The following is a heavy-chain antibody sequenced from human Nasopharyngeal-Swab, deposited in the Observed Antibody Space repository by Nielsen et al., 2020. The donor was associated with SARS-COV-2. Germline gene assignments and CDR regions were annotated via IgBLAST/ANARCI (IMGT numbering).Heavy chain of an antibody. V-gene: IGHV3-9*01. CDR2: ISWNSGSI. D-gene: IGHD2-2*03. CDR3: AKWDGYCSSTSCYNWFDP. Sequence: WIRQPPGKGLEWVSGISWNSGSIGYADSVKGRFTISRDNAKNSLYLQMNSLRAEDTALYYCAKWDGYCSSTSCYNWFDPWGQGAQVTVSS. J-gene: IGHJ5*02.